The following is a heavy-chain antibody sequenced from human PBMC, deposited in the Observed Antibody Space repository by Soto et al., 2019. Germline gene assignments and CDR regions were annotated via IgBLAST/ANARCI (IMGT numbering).Heavy chain of an antibody. V-gene: IGHV5-51*01. CDR2: IYPGDSDT. CDR3: ARQRSRMDTINNDAFDI. D-gene: IGHD5-18*01. Sequence: PXESLHLSCHSSGYTFGASCIGCVRQIPGRGLEWMGIIYPGDSDTTYSPSFEGQVTISVDKSISTAYLQWSSLKASDTAMYFCARQRSRMDTINNDAFDIWAQGTMVTVSS. CDR1: GYTFGASC. J-gene: IGHJ3*02.